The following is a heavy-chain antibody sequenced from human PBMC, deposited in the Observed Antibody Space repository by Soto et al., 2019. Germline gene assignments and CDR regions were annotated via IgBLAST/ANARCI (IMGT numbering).Heavy chain of an antibody. CDR3: ARAPSRSSWYYFDY. CDR1: GFTFSSYG. CDR2: IWYDGSNK. J-gene: IGHJ4*02. D-gene: IGHD6-13*01. Sequence: GGSLRLSCAASGFTFSSYGMHWVRQAPGKGLEWVAVIWYDGSNKYYADSVKGRFTISRDNSKNTLYLQMNSLRAEDTAVYYCARAPSRSSWYYFDYWGQGTLVTVSS. V-gene: IGHV3-33*01.